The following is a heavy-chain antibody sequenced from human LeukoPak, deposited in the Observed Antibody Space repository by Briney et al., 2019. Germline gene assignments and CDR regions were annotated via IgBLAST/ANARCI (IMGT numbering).Heavy chain of an antibody. J-gene: IGHJ3*02. V-gene: IGHV3-53*01. Sequence: GGSLRLSCAASGFTVSSNYMSWVRQAPGEGLEWVSVIYSGGSTYYADSVKGRFTISRDYSKNTVYLQMNSLRAEDTAMYYCARGDSGSYSSNAFDIWGQGTKVTVSS. CDR3: ARGDSGSYSSNAFDI. D-gene: IGHD1-26*01. CDR2: IYSGGST. CDR1: GFTVSSNY.